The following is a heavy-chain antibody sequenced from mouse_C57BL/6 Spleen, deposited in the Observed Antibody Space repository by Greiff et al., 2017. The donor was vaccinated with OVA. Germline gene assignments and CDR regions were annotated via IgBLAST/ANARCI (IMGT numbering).Heavy chain of an antibody. CDR1: GYSITSGYD. CDR2: ISYSGST. J-gene: IGHJ1*03. D-gene: IGHD1-2*01. V-gene: IGHV3-1*01. CDR3: ARRDYGLYFDV. Sequence: EVQLVESGPGMVKPSQSLSLTCTVTGYSITSGYDWHWIRHFPGNKLEWMGYISYSGSTNYNPSLKSRISITHDTSKNHFFLKLNSVTTEDTATYYCARRDYGLYFDVWGTGTTVTVSS.